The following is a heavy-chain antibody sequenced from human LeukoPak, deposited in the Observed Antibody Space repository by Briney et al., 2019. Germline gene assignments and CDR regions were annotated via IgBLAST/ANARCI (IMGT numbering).Heavy chain of an antibody. J-gene: IGHJ4*02. CDR1: GFTFSSYA. CDR3: AKYMVRGVITIPLDY. Sequence: GGSLRLSCAASGFTFSSYAMSWVRQAPGKGLEWVSAISGSGGSTYYADSVKGRFTISRDSSKNTLYLQMNSLRAEDTAVYYCAKYMVRGVITIPLDYWGQGTLVTVSS. D-gene: IGHD3-10*01. V-gene: IGHV3-23*01. CDR2: ISGSGGST.